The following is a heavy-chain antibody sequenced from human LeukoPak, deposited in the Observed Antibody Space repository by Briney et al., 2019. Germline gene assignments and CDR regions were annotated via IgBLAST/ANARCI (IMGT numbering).Heavy chain of an antibody. CDR1: GFTFSSYA. Sequence: GGSLRLSCAASGFTFSSYAMSWVRQAPGKGLEWVSAISGSGGSTYYADSVKGRLTISRNNSKNTLYLQMNSPRAEDTAVYYCAKVLASVAARPYFDYWGQGTLVTVSS. V-gene: IGHV3-23*01. J-gene: IGHJ4*02. CDR3: AKVLASVAARPYFDY. CDR2: ISGSGGST. D-gene: IGHD6-6*01.